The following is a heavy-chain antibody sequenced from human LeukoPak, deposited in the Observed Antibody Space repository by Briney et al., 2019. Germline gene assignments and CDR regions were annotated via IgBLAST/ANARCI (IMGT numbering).Heavy chain of an antibody. CDR3: ARKSVAATPRDIVYQYSYMDV. J-gene: IGHJ6*03. CDR1: GYTFGSDD. CDR2: INTNTGNP. V-gene: IGHV7-4-1*02. Sequence: ASVKVSCKASGYTFGSDDINWVRQATGQGLEWMGWINTNTGNPTYAQGFTGRFVFSLDTSVSTAYLQISSLKAEDTAVYYCARKSVAATPRDIVYQYSYMDVWGKGTTVTVSS. D-gene: IGHD2-15*01.